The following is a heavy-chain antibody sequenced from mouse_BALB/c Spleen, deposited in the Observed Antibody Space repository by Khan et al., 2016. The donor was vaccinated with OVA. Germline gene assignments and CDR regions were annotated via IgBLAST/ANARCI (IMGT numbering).Heavy chain of an antibody. J-gene: IGHJ3*01. D-gene: IGHD2-14*01. CDR2: MIYTGYT. V-gene: IGHV3-8*02. CDR1: GDSITSGY. CDR3: ARSTYRYAFVY. Sequence: EVQLQESGPSLVKPSQTLSLTCSVTGDSITSGYWSWIRKFPGNKLEYMGYMIYTGYTYYNPSLKSRISITRHTSKTQYYLQLNSVTTEDTATYDCARSTYRYAFVYWGQGTLVTVSA.